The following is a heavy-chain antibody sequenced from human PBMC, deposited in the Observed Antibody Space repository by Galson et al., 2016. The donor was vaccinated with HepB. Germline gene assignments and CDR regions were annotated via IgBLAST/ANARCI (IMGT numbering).Heavy chain of an antibody. Sequence: SLRLSCAASGFTFTTYAMSWVRQAPGKGLEWVSSISCSGGSTYDADAVKGRFTISRDNSKNTLELQMNSLRAEDTAVYYCAKEGVAYSNYVYGMDVWGQGTTVTVSS. CDR2: ISCSGGST. CDR3: AKEGVAYSNYVYGMDV. CDR1: GFTFTTYA. D-gene: IGHD4-11*01. V-gene: IGHV3-23*01. J-gene: IGHJ6*02.